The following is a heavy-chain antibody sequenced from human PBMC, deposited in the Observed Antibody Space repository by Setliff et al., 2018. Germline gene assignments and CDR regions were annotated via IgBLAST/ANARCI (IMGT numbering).Heavy chain of an antibody. CDR2: IYYSEST. D-gene: IGHD2-15*01. V-gene: IGHV4-61*01. CDR1: GGSVSSGSYY. Sequence: SETLSLTCTVSGGSVSSGSYYWSWIRQPPGKGLEWIWYIYYSESTNYNPSLKSRVTISVDTSKNQFSLKLSSVTAADTAVYYCARSQWGGESYYFDYWGQGTLVTVSS. J-gene: IGHJ4*02. CDR3: ARSQWGGESYYFDY.